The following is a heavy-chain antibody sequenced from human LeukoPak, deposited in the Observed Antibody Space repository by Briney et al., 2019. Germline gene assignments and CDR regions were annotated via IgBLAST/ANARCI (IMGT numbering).Heavy chain of an antibody. CDR2: INPNSGGT. V-gene: IGHV1-2*02. CDR1: GYTFTGYY. D-gene: IGHD1-26*01. Sequence: ASVKVSCKASGYTFTGYYMHWVRQAPGQGLEWMGWINPNSGGTNYAQKFQGRVTITADESTSTAYMELSSLRSEDTAVYYCATMSGSYGDSYYYYMDVWGKGTTVTISS. J-gene: IGHJ6*03. CDR3: ATMSGSYGDSYYYYMDV.